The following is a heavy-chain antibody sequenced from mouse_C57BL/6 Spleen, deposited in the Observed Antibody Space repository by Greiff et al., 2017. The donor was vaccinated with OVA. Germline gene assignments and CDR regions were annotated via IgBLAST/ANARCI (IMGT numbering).Heavy chain of an antibody. CDR1: GYTFTSYW. Sequence: VKLQQPGAELVRPGSSVKLSCKASGYTFTSYWMHWVKQRPIQGLEWIGNIDPSDSETHYNQKFKDKATLTVDKSSSTAYMQLSSLTSEDSAVYYCARRYYGSSFFDYWGQGTTLTVAS. CDR3: ARRYYGSSFFDY. V-gene: IGHV1-52*01. J-gene: IGHJ2*01. D-gene: IGHD1-1*01. CDR2: IDPSDSET.